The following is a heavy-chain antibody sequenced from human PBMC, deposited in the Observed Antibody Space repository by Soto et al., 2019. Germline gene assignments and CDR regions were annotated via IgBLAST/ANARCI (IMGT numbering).Heavy chain of an antibody. J-gene: IGHJ6*02. Sequence: GASVKVSCKASGGTFSSYAISWVRQAPGQGLEWMGGIIPIFGTANYAQKFQGRVTITADKSTSTAYMELSSLRSEDTAVYYCAREGSSWSYYYYYGMDVWGQGTTVTVSS. CDR2: IIPIFGTA. CDR1: GGTFSSYA. D-gene: IGHD6-13*01. CDR3: AREGSSWSYYYYYGMDV. V-gene: IGHV1-69*06.